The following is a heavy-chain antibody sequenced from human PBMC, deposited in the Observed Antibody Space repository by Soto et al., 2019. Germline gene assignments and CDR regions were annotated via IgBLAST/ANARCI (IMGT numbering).Heavy chain of an antibody. D-gene: IGHD3-3*01. CDR1: GFTFSSYE. CDR3: ARETLTLFGGVRDNVYYGMDV. CDR2: IGTSETIR. J-gene: IGHJ6*02. Sequence: EVQLEESGGGLVQPGGSLRLSCAASGFTFSSYEMNWVRQVPGKGLQWVSYIGTSETIRYYADSVKGRFTISRDNAKNSLYLHMNSLRAEDTAIYYCARETLTLFGGVRDNVYYGMDVWGPGTTVTVSS. V-gene: IGHV3-48*03.